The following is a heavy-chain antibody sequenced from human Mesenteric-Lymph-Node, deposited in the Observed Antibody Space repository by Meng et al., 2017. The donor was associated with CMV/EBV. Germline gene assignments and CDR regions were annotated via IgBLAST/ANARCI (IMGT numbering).Heavy chain of an antibody. CDR1: RFIFNSYN. Sequence: ETLSLTCAASRFIFNSYNMNWVRQAPGKGLEWVSSISNCNFYAYYADSVRGRDTISRDNAKNSLYLQMNSLRGEDTAVYYCARDFRIAPHWGQGTLVTVSS. D-gene: IGHD6-6*01. CDR3: ARDFRIAPH. V-gene: IGHV3-21*01. CDR2: ISNCNFYA. J-gene: IGHJ4*02.